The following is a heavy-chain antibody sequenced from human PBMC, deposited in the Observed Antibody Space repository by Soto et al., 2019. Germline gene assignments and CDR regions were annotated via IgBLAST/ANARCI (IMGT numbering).Heavy chain of an antibody. CDR2: IYHSGST. CDR3: ARSQKKHNFDY. V-gene: IGHV4-38-2*01. CDR1: GYSISSGYY. J-gene: IGHJ4*02. Sequence: ETLSLTCAVSGYSISSGYYWGWIRQPPGKGLEWIGSIYHSGSTYYNPSLKSRVTISVDTSKNQFSLKLSSVTAADTAVYYCARSQKKHNFDYWGQGTLVTVSS.